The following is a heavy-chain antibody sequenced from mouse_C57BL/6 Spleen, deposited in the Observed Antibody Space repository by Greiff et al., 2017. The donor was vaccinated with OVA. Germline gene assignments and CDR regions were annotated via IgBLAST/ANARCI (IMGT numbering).Heavy chain of an antibody. J-gene: IGHJ2*01. CDR1: GYTFTSYT. CDR3: ARPPHYYGSSYDYFDY. V-gene: IGHV1-4*01. D-gene: IGHD1-1*01. CDR2: INPSSGYT. Sequence: VQLQQSGAELARPGASVKMSCKASGYTFTSYTMHWVKQRPGQGLEWIGYINPSSGYTKYNQKFKDKATLTADKSSSTAYMQLSRLTSEDSAGYYCARPPHYYGSSYDYFDYWGQGTTLTVSS.